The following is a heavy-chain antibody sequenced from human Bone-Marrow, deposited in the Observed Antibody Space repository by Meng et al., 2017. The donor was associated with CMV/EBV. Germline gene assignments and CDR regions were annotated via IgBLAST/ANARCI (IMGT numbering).Heavy chain of an antibody. D-gene: IGHD3-3*01. J-gene: IGHJ3*02. CDR3: ARDRTYYEFWSGYYAMDDAFDI. Sequence: GGSLRLSCAASGFTFSSYSINWVRQAPGKGLEWVSSISSSSSYIYYADSVKGRFTISRDNAKNSLYMHMNSLRAEDTAVYYCARDRTYYEFWSGYYAMDDAFDIWGQGTMVTVSS. CDR1: GFTFSSYS. CDR2: ISSSSSYI. V-gene: IGHV3-21*01.